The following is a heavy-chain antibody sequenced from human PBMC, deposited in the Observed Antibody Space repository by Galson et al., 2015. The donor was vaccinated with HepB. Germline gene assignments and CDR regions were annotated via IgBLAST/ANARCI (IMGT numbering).Heavy chain of an antibody. CDR2: ISYDGSNK. CDR1: GFTFSRYG. Sequence: RVSCAASGFTFSRYGMHGARQALCEGLEWGAVISYDGSNKYYADSVKGRFTISRDNSKNTLYLQMNSLRAEDTAVYYCAKDLGGYSDYWGQGTLVTVSS. D-gene: IGHD2-15*01. J-gene: IGHJ4*02. V-gene: IGHV3-30*18. CDR3: AKDLGGYSDY.